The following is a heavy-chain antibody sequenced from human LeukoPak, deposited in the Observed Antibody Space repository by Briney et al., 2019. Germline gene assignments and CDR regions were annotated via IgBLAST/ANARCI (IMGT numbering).Heavy chain of an antibody. J-gene: IGHJ4*02. Sequence: SETLSLTCAVYGGSFSGYYWGWIRQPPGKGLEWIGIIYYSGSTYGSTYYNPSPKSRVTVSLDTSKNQFSLTVTSVTAADTAVYYCARRYCSGGHCYYFDSWGQGTLVTVSS. V-gene: IGHV4-34*01. CDR2: IYYSGSTYGST. CDR3: ARRYCSGGHCYYFDS. CDR1: GGSFSGYY. D-gene: IGHD2-15*01.